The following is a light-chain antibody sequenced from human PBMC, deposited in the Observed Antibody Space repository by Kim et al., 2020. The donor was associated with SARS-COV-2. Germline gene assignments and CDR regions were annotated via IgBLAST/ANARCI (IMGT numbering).Light chain of an antibody. CDR3: QQYSSSPVT. J-gene: IGKJ1*01. CDR2: GAS. Sequence: EIVLTQSPGTLSLSPGERATLSCRASQSVSSNYLAWYQQKPGQAPRLLIYGASSSATGIPDRFSGSGSGTDFTLTITRLEPEDFAVYYCQQYSSSPVTFGQGTKVDIK. V-gene: IGKV3-20*01. CDR1: QSVSSNY.